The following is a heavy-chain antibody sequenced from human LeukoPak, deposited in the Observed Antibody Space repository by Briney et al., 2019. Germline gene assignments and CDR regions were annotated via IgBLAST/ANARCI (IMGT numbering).Heavy chain of an antibody. D-gene: IGHD6-19*01. Sequence: SVKVSFKASGGTFSSYAISWVRQAPGQGLEWMGGIIPIFGTANYAQKFQGRVTITADESTSTAYMELSSLRSEDTAVYYCARVAAVAGYYFDYWGQGTLVTVSS. V-gene: IGHV1-69*13. CDR3: ARVAAVAGYYFDY. J-gene: IGHJ4*02. CDR1: GGTFSSYA. CDR2: IIPIFGTA.